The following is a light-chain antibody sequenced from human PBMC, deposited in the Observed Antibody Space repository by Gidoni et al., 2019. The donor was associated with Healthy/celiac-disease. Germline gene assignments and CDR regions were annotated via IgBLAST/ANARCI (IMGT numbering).Light chain of an antibody. Sequence: DIQLHQYPSFLSASVGDRVTITCRASQGISSYLAWYQPKPGKAPKRLIYAASNLQSGVPSRFSGSGSGTEFTLTISSLQPEDFATYYCQQLNSYSFTFXGXTKVEIK. CDR2: AAS. CDR3: QQLNSYSFT. J-gene: IGKJ4*01. CDR1: QGISSY. V-gene: IGKV1-9*01.